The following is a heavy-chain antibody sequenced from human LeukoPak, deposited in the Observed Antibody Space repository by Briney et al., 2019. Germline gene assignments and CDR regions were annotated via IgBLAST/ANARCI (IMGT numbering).Heavy chain of an antibody. CDR2: ISGSGGST. CDR1: GFTFSSYA. Sequence: GGSLRLSCAASGFTFSSYAMSWVRQAPGKGLKWVSAISGSGGSTYYADSVKGRFTISRDNSKNTLYLQMNSLRAEDTAVYYCAKDRADSSGYYDYWGQGTLVTVSS. J-gene: IGHJ4*02. CDR3: AKDRADSSGYYDY. V-gene: IGHV3-23*01. D-gene: IGHD3-22*01.